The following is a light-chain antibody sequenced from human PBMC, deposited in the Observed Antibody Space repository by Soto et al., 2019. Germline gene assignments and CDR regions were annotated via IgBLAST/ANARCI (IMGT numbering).Light chain of an antibody. CDR3: SSYSSTSTRRL. CDR2: DVT. CDR1: SNKIGGYNY. Sequence: QAVLTQPPSVSGSPGHSIPIPSTGTSNKIGGYNYVSWYQQFPGKAPKLIIYDVTNRPSGVSFRFSGSKSGNTASLTISGLQAEDEAGYHCSSYSSTSTRRLFGAGTKVTVL. V-gene: IGLV2-14*03. J-gene: IGLJ1*01.